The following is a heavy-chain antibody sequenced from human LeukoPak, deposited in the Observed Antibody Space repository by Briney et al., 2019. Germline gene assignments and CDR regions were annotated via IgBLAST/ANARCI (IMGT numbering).Heavy chain of an antibody. CDR1: GGSISGYY. D-gene: IGHD3-22*01. CDR3: ARDLIYYDSSGYHNDAFDI. Sequence: SETLSLTCTVSGGSISGYYWTWIRQPPGKGLEWIGYIYYSGSTNYNPSLKSRVTISVDTSKNQFSLKLSSVTAADTAVYYCARDLIYYDSSGYHNDAFDIWGQGTMVTASS. V-gene: IGHV4-59*01. J-gene: IGHJ3*02. CDR2: IYYSGST.